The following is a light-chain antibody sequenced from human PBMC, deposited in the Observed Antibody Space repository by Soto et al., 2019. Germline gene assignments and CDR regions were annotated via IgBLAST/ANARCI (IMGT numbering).Light chain of an antibody. V-gene: IGKV3-20*01. Sequence: EIVLTQSPGTLSLSPGDRATLSCRASQSVTSNYLARYQQKPGQAPRLLLYGASRRAIGIPDRFSGSGSGTDYTLTISRLEPEDFAVYYCQQYDTSPPLTFGGGTKVEIK. CDR3: QQYDTSPPLT. CDR2: GAS. J-gene: IGKJ4*01. CDR1: QSVTSNY.